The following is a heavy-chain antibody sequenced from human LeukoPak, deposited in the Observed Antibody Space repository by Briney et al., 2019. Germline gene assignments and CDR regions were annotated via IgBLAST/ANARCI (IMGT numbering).Heavy chain of an antibody. Sequence: SETLSLTCTVSGGSISGYYWSWVRQPPGKGLEWIGYIYYSGSTNYNPSLKSRVSISLDTSKNQFSLTVTSVTAADTAVYYCARKGEHYYDSGSVWPAWFDTWAREPWSPSPQ. V-gene: IGHV4-59*01. D-gene: IGHD3-10*01. CDR1: GGSISGYY. J-gene: IGHJ5*02. CDR3: ARKGEHYYDSGSVWPAWFDT. CDR2: IYYSGST.